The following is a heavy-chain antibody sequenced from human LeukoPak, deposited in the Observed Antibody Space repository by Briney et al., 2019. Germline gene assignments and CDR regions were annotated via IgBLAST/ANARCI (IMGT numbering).Heavy chain of an antibody. CDR1: GGSFSGYY. CDR2: INHSGST. CDR3: ARGGRIQLWLYYYYGMDV. V-gene: IGHV4-34*01. J-gene: IGHJ6*02. D-gene: IGHD5-18*01. Sequence: SETLSLTCAVYGGSFSGYYWSWIRQPPGKGLEWIGEINHSGSTNYNPSLKSRVTISVDTSKNQFSLKLSSVTAADTAVYYCARGGRIQLWLYYYYGMDVWGQGTTVTVSS.